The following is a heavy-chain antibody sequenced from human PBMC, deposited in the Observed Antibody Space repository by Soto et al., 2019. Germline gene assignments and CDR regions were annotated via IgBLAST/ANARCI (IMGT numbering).Heavy chain of an antibody. V-gene: IGHV1-18*01. CDR1: GSTFTNYG. CDR2: ISSDSGNT. CDR3: ASVVVVAATDYYGMDV. Sequence: ASVKVSCKASGSTFTNYGFRWVRQAPGQGLEWMGWISSDSGNTNYAQKFQGRVTMTTDTSTSTAYMELRSLRSDDTAVYYCASVVVVAATDYYGMDVWGQGTTVTVSS. D-gene: IGHD2-15*01. J-gene: IGHJ6*02.